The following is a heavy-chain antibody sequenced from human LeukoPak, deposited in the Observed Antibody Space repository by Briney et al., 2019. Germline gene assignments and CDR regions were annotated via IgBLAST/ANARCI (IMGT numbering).Heavy chain of an antibody. V-gene: IGHV4-59*01. CDR3: ARDPPGHVAFDI. Sequence: PSETLSLTCTVSGGSISTYYWYWIRQPPGKGLEWIGYIYYSGRTNYNPSLKSRVTISVDTSKNQFSLKLTSVTAADTAVYYCARDPPGHVAFDIWGQGTMVTVSS. CDR1: GGSISTYY. J-gene: IGHJ3*02. CDR2: IYYSGRT.